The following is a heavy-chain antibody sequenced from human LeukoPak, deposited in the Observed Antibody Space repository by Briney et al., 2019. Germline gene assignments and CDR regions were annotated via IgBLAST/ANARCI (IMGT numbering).Heavy chain of an antibody. V-gene: IGHV4-34*01. CDR1: GFTFSSYS. J-gene: IGHJ5*02. CDR3: ARGITIDP. D-gene: IGHD3-9*01. CDR2: INHSGST. Sequence: GSLRLSCAASGFTFSSYSMNWVRQPPGKGLEWIGEINHSGSTNYNPSLKSRVTISVDTSKNQFSLKLSSVTAADTAVYYCARGITIDPWGQGTLVTVSS.